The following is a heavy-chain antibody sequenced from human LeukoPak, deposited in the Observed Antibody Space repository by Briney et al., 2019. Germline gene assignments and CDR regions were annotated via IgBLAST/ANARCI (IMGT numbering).Heavy chain of an antibody. CDR2: VYHSGSS. D-gene: IGHD1-26*01. CDR3: ARGGRWELLRGFDN. J-gene: IGHJ4*02. V-gene: IGHV4-38-2*02. Sequence: SETLSLTCTVSGYSISSDYYWGWIRQPPGKGLEWIGTVYHSGSSYYNPSLKTRVIISVDTSKNQFSLKLTSVTAADTAVYYCARGGRWELLRGFDNWGQGSLATVSS. CDR1: GYSISSDYY.